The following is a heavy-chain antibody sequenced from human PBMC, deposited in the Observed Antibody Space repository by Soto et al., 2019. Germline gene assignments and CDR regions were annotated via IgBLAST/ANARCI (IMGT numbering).Heavy chain of an antibody. CDR2: IYYCANT. CDR1: AGTISSGDYY. J-gene: IGHJ6*02. Sequence: PSETLTLTCSVSAGTISSGDYYWSWIRQASGKGLGGIGNIYYCANTFYSPSLKSRVIISIDTSKNLFSLKVGSVTADYTAVYYCASSLLYCLDVWGQGTTVTVSS. V-gene: IGHV4-30-4*02. D-gene: IGHD2-21*01. CDR3: ASSLLYCLDV.